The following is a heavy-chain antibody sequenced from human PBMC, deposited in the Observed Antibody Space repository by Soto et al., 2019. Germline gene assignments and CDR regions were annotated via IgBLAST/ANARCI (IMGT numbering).Heavy chain of an antibody. D-gene: IGHD1-20*01. CDR3: ARPLRGITHGMDV. V-gene: IGHV1-2*02. CDR1: RYTFTDYY. CDR2: INPNSGGT. Sequence: QVQLVQSGAEVKKPGASVKVSCKSSRYTFTDYYIHWVRQAPGQGLEWMGWINPNSGGTKFAQKFQGRVTMTRDTFNSTAYMELSRLTSDDTAVYYCARPLRGITHGMDVWGQGTTVTVSS. J-gene: IGHJ6*02.